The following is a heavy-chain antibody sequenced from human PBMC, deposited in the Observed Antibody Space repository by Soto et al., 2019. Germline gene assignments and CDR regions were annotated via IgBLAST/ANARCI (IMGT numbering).Heavy chain of an antibody. CDR2: IYHSGST. Sequence: QLQLQESGSGLVKPSQTLALTCAVSGGSISRGGYSWSWIRQPPGKGLKWIGYIYHSGSTYYNPSLKSRVTIPVDRSKNQCSLKLSSVTAADTAVYYCARTQDIWGQGTMVTVSS. V-gene: IGHV4-30-2*01. J-gene: IGHJ3*02. CDR1: GGSISRGGYS. CDR3: ARTQDI.